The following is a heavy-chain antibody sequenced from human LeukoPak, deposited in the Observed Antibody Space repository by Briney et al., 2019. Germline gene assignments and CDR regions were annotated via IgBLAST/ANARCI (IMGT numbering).Heavy chain of an antibody. CDR3: ARGPNHYYYMDF. J-gene: IGHJ6*03. D-gene: IGHD2-8*01. CDR2: INPDGDGT. Sequence: ASMKVSCKASGYSFTGYYIHWVRQAPGQGLEWMGWINPDGDGTKSAQKFQGRVTMTTDKSNNTVFMELSGLTSDDTALYYCARGPNHYYYMDFWGKGTTVSVSS. CDR1: GYSFTGYY. V-gene: IGHV1-2*02.